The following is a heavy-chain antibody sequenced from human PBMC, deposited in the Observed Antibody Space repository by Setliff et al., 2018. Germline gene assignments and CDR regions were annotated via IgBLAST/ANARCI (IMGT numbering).Heavy chain of an antibody. CDR3: ARAHRYFSDTTGYFYGQGRSAFDV. Sequence: PGGSLRLSCAASGFTFDDYVMSWVRQAPGKGLEWVSDINRNGGRIGYADPMKGRFTISRDNAKNSLYLQMNSLGAEDTALSYCARAHRYFSDTTGYFYGQGRSAFDVWGQGTMVTVSS. CDR2: INRNGGRI. D-gene: IGHD3-22*01. J-gene: IGHJ3*01. V-gene: IGHV3-20*04. CDR1: GFTFDDYV.